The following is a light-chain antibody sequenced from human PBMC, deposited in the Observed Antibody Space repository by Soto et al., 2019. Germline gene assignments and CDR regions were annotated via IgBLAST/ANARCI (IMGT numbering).Light chain of an antibody. J-gene: IGLJ2*01. CDR2: DVS. V-gene: IGLV2-14*01. Sequence: QSALTQPASVSGSPGQSITISCTGTSSDVGGYNYVSWYQQHPGKAPNLIIFDVSNRPSGVSNRFSGSKSGNSASLTISGLQAEDEADYYYSSYTGSNTPVVFGGGTKVTVL. CDR3: SSYTGSNTPVV. CDR1: SSDVGGYNY.